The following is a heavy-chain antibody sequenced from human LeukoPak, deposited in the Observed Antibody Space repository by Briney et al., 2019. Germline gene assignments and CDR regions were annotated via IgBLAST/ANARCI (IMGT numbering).Heavy chain of an antibody. V-gene: IGHV1-18*01. D-gene: IGHD2-2*01. Sequence: ASVKVSCTASGYTFTSYGISWVRQAPGQGLEWMGWISAYNGNTNYAQKLQGRVTMTTDTSTSTAYMELRSLRSDDTAVYYCARTGPVVPAAPTGYWGQGTLVTVSS. CDR1: GYTFTSYG. CDR3: ARTGPVVPAAPTGY. CDR2: ISAYNGNT. J-gene: IGHJ4*02.